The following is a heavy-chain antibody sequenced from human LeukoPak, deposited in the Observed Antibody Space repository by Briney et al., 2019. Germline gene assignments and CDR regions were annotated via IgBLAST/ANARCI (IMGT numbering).Heavy chain of an antibody. D-gene: IGHD6-13*01. J-gene: IGHJ6*02. Sequence: KPGGCLRLSCAASGFTFSSYSMNWVRQAPGKGLEWVSSISSSSSYIYYADSVKGRFTISRDNAKNSLYLQMNSLRAEDTAVYYCAVQLVPLYGMDVWGQGTTVTVSS. CDR2: ISSSSSYI. V-gene: IGHV3-21*01. CDR3: AVQLVPLYGMDV. CDR1: GFTFSSYS.